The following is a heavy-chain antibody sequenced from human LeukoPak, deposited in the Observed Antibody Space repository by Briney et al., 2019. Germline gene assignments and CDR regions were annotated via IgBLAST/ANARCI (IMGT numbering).Heavy chain of an antibody. CDR3: AKDSTTVAKFLFDP. V-gene: IGHV3-23*01. J-gene: IGHJ5*02. CDR1: GFTFSSYA. D-gene: IGHD4-23*01. CDR2: FSGSCGST. Sequence: GGSLRLSCAASGFTFSSYAMSWVRQAPGKGLEWVSAFSGSCGSTYCADSEKGRFTISRDYFKNTLYLQMNSLRAEDTAVYYCAKDSTTVAKFLFDPWGQGTLVTVSS.